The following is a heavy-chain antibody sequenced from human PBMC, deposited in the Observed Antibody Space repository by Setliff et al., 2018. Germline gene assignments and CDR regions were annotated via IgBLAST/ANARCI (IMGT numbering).Heavy chain of an antibody. V-gene: IGHV5-51*01. J-gene: IGHJ6*03. D-gene: IGHD2-21*02. CDR2: IDPADSDT. CDR1: GYSFTKYW. Sequence: GESLKISCKAAGYSFTKYWIGWVRQMPGKGLEWMGIIDPADSDTTYSPSFQGQVTISADKSIGTAYLQWSSLKASDTAIYYCARRGWGSSSGDCYSPKGCYYYYMDVWGKGTTVTVSS. CDR3: ARRGWGSSSGDCYSPKGCYYYYMDV.